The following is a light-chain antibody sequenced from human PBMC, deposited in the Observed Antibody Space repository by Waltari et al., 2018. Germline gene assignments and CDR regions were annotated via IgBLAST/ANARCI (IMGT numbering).Light chain of an antibody. CDR3: HSRDASGVGGT. CDR2: DKN. V-gene: IGLV3-19*01. CDR1: SLRSYY. Sequence: TQDPAVSVAMGQTVRITCQGDSLRSYYASWYRQRPGHAPILVMYDKNNRPSGVPDRFAGSSSDNTGSLTITGAQAEDEAYYYWHSRDASGVGGTFGGGTKLTVL. J-gene: IGLJ3*02.